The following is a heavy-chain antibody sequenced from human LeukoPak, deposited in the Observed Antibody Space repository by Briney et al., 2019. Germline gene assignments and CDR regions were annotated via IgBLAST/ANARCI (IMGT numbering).Heavy chain of an antibody. J-gene: IGHJ6*04. CDR2: IKSKTDGGTT. D-gene: IGHD6-13*01. V-gene: IGHV3-15*01. CDR1: GFTFSNAW. CDR3: TTSGAAAGFLGYYYGMDV. Sequence: GGSLRLSCAASGFTFSNAWMSWVRQAPGKGLEWVGHIKSKTDGGTTDYAAPVKGRFTISRDDSKNTLYLQMNSLKTEDTAVYYCTTSGAAAGFLGYYYGMDVWGKGTTVTVSS.